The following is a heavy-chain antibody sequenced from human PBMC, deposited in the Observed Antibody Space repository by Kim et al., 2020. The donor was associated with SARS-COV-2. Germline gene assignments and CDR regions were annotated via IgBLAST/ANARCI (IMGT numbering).Heavy chain of an antibody. J-gene: IGHJ4*01. CDR3: ARVTFDYGGNSGSFSFDY. D-gene: IGHD4-17*01. Sequence: SETLSLTCTVSGGSISSYYWSWIRQPPGKGLEWIGYIYYSGSTNYNPSPTSRVTISVATSKNQFSLKLSSATAADTAAQYCARVTFDYGGNSGSFSFDY. V-gene: IGHV4-59*01. CDR1: GGSISSYY. CDR2: IYYSGST.